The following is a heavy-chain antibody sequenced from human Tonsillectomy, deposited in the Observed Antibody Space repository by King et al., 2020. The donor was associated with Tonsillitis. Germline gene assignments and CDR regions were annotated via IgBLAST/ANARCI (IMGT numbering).Heavy chain of an antibody. D-gene: IGHD2-2*01. CDR2: INPSGGSA. V-gene: IGHV1-46*03. CDR3: VRGTVSNPAGDWFDP. J-gene: IGHJ5*02. Sequence: QLVQSGAEVKKPGASVKVSCKASGYTFTSYFMHWVRQAPGQGLEWMGIINPSGGSARYAQKFQGRVTMTRDTSTSTVYMELSILRSEEAAVYYCVRGTVSNPAGDWFDPWGQGTLVTVSS. CDR1: GYTFTSYF.